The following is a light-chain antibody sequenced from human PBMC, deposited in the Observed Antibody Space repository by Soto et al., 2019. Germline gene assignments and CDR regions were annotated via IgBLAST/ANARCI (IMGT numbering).Light chain of an antibody. CDR3: QFYDSSLSPDVV. Sequence: QSVLTQPPSVSGAPGQRVTISCTGSSSNIGAGYDVHWYQQLPGTAPKLLIYGNSNRPSGVPDRFSGSKSGTSASLAITGLQAEDEADYYCQFYDSSLSPDVVFGGGTKLTVL. J-gene: IGLJ2*01. CDR2: GNS. V-gene: IGLV1-40*01. CDR1: SSNIGAGYD.